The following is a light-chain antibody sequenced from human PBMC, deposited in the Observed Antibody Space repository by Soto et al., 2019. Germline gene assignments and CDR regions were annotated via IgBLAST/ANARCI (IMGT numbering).Light chain of an antibody. CDR3: QQYNNWPPWT. Sequence: EIVMTQSPAPLSVSSGERATLSCRASQSVSSNLAWYQQKPGQAPRLLIYGASTRATGIPARFSGSGSGTEFTLTISSLQSEDFALYFCQQYNNWPPWTFGQGTKVDIK. J-gene: IGKJ1*01. CDR1: QSVSSN. V-gene: IGKV3-15*01. CDR2: GAS.